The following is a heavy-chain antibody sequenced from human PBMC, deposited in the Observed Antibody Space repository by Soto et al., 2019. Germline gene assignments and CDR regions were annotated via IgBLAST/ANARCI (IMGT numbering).Heavy chain of an antibody. D-gene: IGHD4-17*01. J-gene: IGHJ4*02. V-gene: IGHV4-59*12. CDR3: ARSEATVLDY. CDR1: GGSISSYY. Sequence: SETLSLTCPVSGGSISSYYWSWIRQPPGKGLEWIGYIYYSGRTNYNPSLKSRVTISVDKSKNHFSLKLTSVTAADTAVYYCARSEATVLDYWGQGTLVTVSS. CDR2: IYYSGRT.